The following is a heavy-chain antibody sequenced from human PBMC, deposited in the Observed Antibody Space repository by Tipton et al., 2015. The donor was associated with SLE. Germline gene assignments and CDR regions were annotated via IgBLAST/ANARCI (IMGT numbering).Heavy chain of an antibody. J-gene: IGHJ3*01. Sequence: GSLRLSCAASGFIFSNFAMSWVRQAPGKGPEWVSVIYSGSRRTFYADFVKGRFTVSRDDSKNTLYLQVNSLRVEDTAVYYCAQDHGRDAFDVWGQGTVVTVSS. CDR1: GFIFSNFA. CDR2: IYSGSRRT. CDR3: AQDHGRDAFDV. V-gene: IGHV3-23*03.